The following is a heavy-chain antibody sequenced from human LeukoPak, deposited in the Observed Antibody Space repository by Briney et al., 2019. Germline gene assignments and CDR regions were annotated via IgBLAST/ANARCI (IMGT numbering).Heavy chain of an antibody. J-gene: IGHJ3*01. CDR2: ISGRSDSI. D-gene: IGHD3-10*01. Sequence: GGPLRLSCAASRFTFSTYSMNWVRQAPGKGLEWVSSISGRSDSIYYADSGKGRFTISRDNAKNSVYLQVNSLRAEDTAVYYCSLWFGEPRAFDFRGQGTMVTVFS. V-gene: IGHV3-21*04. CDR1: RFTFSTYS. CDR3: SLWFGEPRAFDF.